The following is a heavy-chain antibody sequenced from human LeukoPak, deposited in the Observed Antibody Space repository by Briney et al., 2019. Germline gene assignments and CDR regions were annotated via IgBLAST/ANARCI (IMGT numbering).Heavy chain of an antibody. V-gene: IGHV3-66*01. D-gene: IGHD4-23*01. CDR1: GFTVSSNY. CDR2: IYSGGST. CDR3: ARAPYGGNYDY. Sequence: GGSLRLSCAASGFTVSSNYMSWVRQAPGKGLEWVSVIYSGGSTYCADSVKGRFTISRDNSKNTLYLQMNSLRAEDTAVYYCARAPYGGNYDYWGQGTLVTVSS. J-gene: IGHJ4*02.